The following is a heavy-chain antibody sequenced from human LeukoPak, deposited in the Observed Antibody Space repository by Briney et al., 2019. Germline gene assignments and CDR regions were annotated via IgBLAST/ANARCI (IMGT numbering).Heavy chain of an antibody. CDR3: ARPMKQKYYYDSSGYYLDY. CDR2: INPNSGGT. V-gene: IGHV1-2*02. CDR1: GYTFTCYC. Sequence: ASVKVSCKASGYTFTCYCMHWVRQAPGQGLEWMGWINPNSGGTNSAQKFQGRVTMTRDTSISTAYLELSRMRSDDTAVYYCARPMKQKYYYDSSGYYLDYWGQGTLVTVSS. D-gene: IGHD3-22*01. J-gene: IGHJ4*02.